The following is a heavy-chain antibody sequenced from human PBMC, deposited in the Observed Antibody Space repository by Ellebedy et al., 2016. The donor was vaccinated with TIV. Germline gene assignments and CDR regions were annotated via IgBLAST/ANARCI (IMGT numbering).Heavy chain of an antibody. D-gene: IGHD5-24*01. J-gene: IGHJ4*02. V-gene: IGHV3-11*06. CDR3: ARAVRDGYNRAHFDY. Sequence: PGGSLRLSCAASGFNFSDYFMSWVRQAPGKGLEWVAFIYTLSAYTNYRESVKGRFTIFRYNAKTSLYLQMSSLRAEDTAVYYCARAVRDGYNRAHFDYWGQGTLVSVSS. CDR2: IYTLSAYT. CDR1: GFNFSDYF.